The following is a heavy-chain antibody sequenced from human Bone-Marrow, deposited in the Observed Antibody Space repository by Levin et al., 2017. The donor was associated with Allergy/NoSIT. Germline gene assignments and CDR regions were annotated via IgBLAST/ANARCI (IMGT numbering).Heavy chain of an antibody. CDR3: AKDKTVTPVDAFDL. D-gene: IGHD4-17*01. V-gene: IGHV3-23*01. CDR2: LSAAGGST. J-gene: IGHJ3*01. Sequence: EGSLRLSCAASGFTFSDYAMSWVRQAPGKGMEWVAGLSAAGGSTYYAESAKGRFTISRDNSDNILYLQMNTLRDEDTAVYFCAKDKTVTPVDAFDLWGQGTMVTVSS. CDR1: GFTFSDYA.